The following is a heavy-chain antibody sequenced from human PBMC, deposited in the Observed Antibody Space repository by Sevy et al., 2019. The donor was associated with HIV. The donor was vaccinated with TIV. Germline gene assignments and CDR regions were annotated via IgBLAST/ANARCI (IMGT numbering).Heavy chain of an antibody. Sequence: VGSLRLSCAASGFTFSSYPMSWVRQAPDKGLEWVSAISGSGFDTYYGDSVKGRFTISRDNSKNSVHLQMNSLRAEDTATYFCAKEYRIAVAGTVAFDIWGQGTMVTVSS. D-gene: IGHD6-19*01. CDR3: AKEYRIAVAGTVAFDI. CDR2: ISGSGFDT. CDR1: GFTFSSYP. V-gene: IGHV3-23*01. J-gene: IGHJ3*02.